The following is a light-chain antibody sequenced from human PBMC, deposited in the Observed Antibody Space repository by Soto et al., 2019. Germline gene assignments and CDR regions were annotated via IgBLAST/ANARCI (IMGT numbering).Light chain of an antibody. V-gene: IGKV3-20*01. CDR1: QSVSSSY. CDR2: GAS. CDR3: QQYGSSPPFT. Sequence: EIGLTQSPGTLSLSPGERATLSCRASQSVSSSYLAWYQQKPGQAPRLLIYGASSRATGIPDRFGGSGSGTDFTITISRLEPEDFAVYYCQQYGSSPPFTFGQGTKVDIK. J-gene: IGKJ1*01.